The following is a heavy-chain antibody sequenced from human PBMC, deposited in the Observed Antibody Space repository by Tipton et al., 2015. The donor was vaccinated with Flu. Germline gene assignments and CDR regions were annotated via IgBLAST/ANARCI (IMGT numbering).Heavy chain of an antibody. CDR2: IYYSGST. J-gene: IGHJ4*02. D-gene: IGHD5-24*01. CDR1: GGSVTSGVYY. CDR3: ARRDGYNVNYCFDY. Sequence: LRLSCTVSGGSVTSGVYYWSWIRQHPGKGLEWIGYIYYSGSTYYNPSLKSRVTISADTSKNQFSLKLSSVTAADTAVYYCARRDGYNVNYCFDYWGQGKLVTVSS. V-gene: IGHV4-31*03.